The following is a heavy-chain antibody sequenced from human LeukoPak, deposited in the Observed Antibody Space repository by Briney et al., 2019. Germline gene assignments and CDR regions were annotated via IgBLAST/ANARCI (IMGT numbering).Heavy chain of an antibody. Sequence: GGSLRLSCAASGFTFSAYAIHWVRQAPGQGLEWVAVISYDGSNKHYTDSVKGRFTISRDNSKNTLYLQMNSLRIEDTAVYYCARGRHNFDYWGQGTLVTVSS. CDR2: ISYDGSNK. J-gene: IGHJ4*02. V-gene: IGHV3-30-3*01. CDR3: ARGRHNFDY. CDR1: GFTFSAYA.